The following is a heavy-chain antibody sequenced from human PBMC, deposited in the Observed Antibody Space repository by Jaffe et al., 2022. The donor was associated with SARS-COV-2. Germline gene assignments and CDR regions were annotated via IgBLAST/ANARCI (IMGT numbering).Heavy chain of an antibody. D-gene: IGHD2-21*01. CDR2: INAGKGDT. J-gene: IGHJ4*02. CDR3: ARNIPRMTYFDY. Sequence: QVQLVQSGAEVKKPGASVKVSCKASGYIFSSYVVQWVRQAPGQRFEWMGWINAGKGDTEYSQKFQGRVTITSDTSANTVYMELSSLISEDTAVYYCARNIPRMTYFDYWAQGTLVTVSS. CDR1: GYIFSSYV. V-gene: IGHV1-3*01.